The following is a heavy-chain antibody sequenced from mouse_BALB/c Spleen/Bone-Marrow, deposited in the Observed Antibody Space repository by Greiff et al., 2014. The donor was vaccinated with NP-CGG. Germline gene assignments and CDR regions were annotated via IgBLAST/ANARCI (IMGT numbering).Heavy chain of an antibody. CDR1: GFSLPRFG. CDR3: ARGDYDYAMDY. Sequence: VQLVESGPGLVAPSQSLSITCTVSGFSLPRFGVHWVRQPPGKGLEWLGIIWADGTTNYNSALMSRLSISKDNSKSQVFLKMNSLQTDDTAMYYCARGDYDYAMDYWGQGTSVTVSS. V-gene: IGHV2-9*02. J-gene: IGHJ4*01. D-gene: IGHD2-4*01. CDR2: IWADGTT.